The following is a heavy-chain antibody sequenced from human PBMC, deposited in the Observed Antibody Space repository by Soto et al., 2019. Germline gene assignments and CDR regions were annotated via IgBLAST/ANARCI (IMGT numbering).Heavy chain of an antibody. Sequence: QVQLVESGGGVVQPGRSLGLSCAASGFTFSTYAMHWVRQAPGKGLEWVAVISYDGSNKYYADSVKGRFTVSRDYSKNTLYLQMNSPRVDDTAVYYCARVGCSGGSCYSAWFDSWVQGTLVTVSS. J-gene: IGHJ5*01. D-gene: IGHD2-15*01. CDR2: ISYDGSNK. CDR1: GFTFSTYA. CDR3: ARVGCSGGSCYSAWFDS. V-gene: IGHV3-30-3*01.